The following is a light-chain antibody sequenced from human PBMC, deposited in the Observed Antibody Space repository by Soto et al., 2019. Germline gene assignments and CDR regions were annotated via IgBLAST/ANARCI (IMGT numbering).Light chain of an antibody. Sequence: QSALTQPASVSGSPGQSITISCTGTSSDVGGYNYVSWYQQRPGKAPKLMIYEVSNRPSGVSNRFSGSKSGNTASLTISGLQAEDEADYYCSSYTSSSTLENVFGTGTKVTVL. V-gene: IGLV2-14*01. CDR2: EVS. CDR1: SSDVGGYNY. J-gene: IGLJ1*01. CDR3: SSYTSSSTLENV.